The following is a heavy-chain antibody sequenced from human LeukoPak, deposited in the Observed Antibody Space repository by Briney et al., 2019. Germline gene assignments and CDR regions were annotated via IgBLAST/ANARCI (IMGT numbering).Heavy chain of an antibody. CDR1: GGSISSYC. CDR2: IYYSGST. Sequence: PSETLSLTCTVSGGSISSYCWSWIRQPPGKGLEWIRYIYYSGSTNYNPSLKSRVTISVDTSKNQFSLKLSSVTAADTAVYYCARGQWLVKESDYWGQGTLVTVSS. CDR3: ARGQWLVKESDY. D-gene: IGHD6-19*01. J-gene: IGHJ4*02. V-gene: IGHV4-59*01.